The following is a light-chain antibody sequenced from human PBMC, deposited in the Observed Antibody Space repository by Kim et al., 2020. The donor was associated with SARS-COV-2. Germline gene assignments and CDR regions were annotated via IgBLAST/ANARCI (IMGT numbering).Light chain of an antibody. Sequence: GQRVTISCSGSSSNIGSNTVNWYQLLPGTAPKLLIYSHNQRPSGVPDRFSGSKSGTSASLAISGLQSEDEADYFCATWDDSLTGWVFGGGTQLTVL. J-gene: IGLJ3*02. V-gene: IGLV1-44*01. CDR1: SSNIGSNT. CDR3: ATWDDSLTGWV. CDR2: SHN.